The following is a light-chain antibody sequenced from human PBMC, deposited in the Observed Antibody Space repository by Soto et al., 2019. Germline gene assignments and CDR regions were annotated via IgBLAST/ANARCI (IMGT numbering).Light chain of an antibody. V-gene: IGKV3-20*01. J-gene: IGKJ2*01. Sequence: EVVLTPSPCPLSLSPGERSTLSCSASQSVSSSELAWYQQKPGQAPRLLIYEASTRATGIPDRFSGSGSGADFTLTISRLEPEDFAVYYCQQYGNSLYTFGQGTNLEIK. CDR1: QSVSSSE. CDR3: QQYGNSLYT. CDR2: EAS.